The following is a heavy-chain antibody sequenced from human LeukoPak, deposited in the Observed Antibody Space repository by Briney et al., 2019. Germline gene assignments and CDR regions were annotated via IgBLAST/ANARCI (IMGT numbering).Heavy chain of an antibody. CDR2: IRYDAINK. D-gene: IGHD1-26*01. Sequence: GGSLRLSCAAPGFTLSTYGTHCVCDAPGKGRGWVSFIRYDAINKYYADSVKGRFTTSRGNSRNTLYLQRNSRMSEDTALYYCAKDGDTVSGSYYLDMAVWGKGPTVTISS. V-gene: IGHV3-30*02. CDR3: AKDGDTVSGSYYLDMAV. J-gene: IGHJ6*03. CDR1: GFTLSTYG.